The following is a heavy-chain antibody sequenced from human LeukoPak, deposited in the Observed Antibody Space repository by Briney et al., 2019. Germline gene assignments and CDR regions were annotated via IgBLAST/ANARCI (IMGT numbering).Heavy chain of an antibody. Sequence: SSVTVSCKASGYTFTSYGISLLRQAPAPGLEWMGLISAYNGNTNYAQKLQGRVTMTTDTSTSTAYMELRSLRSDDTAVYHCVRVLVGVPLAYWGQGTPLTVS. CDR2: ISAYNGNT. CDR3: VRVLVGVPLAY. V-gene: IGHV1-18*01. J-gene: IGHJ4*02. D-gene: IGHD1-26*01. CDR1: GYTFTSYG.